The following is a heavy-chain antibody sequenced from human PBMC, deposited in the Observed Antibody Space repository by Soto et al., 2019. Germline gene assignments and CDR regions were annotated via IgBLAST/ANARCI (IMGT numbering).Heavy chain of an antibody. CDR2: ISNSENT. CDR3: ARGLRASYGVRLSYSYYGMDF. V-gene: IGHV4-34*01. J-gene: IGHJ6*02. D-gene: IGHD3-10*01. Sequence: SDTLSLTFTIYDVSFSYYYLGWIRKPTVKGLYCIADISNSENTNYNPFLKSRVTISVDTSKNQFSLNLSSVTAADTAVYYCARGLRASYGVRLSYSYYGMDFWRQGTTVTVYS. CDR1: DVSFSYYY.